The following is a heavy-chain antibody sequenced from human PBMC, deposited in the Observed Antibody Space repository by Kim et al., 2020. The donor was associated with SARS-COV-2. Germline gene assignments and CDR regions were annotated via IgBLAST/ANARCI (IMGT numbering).Heavy chain of an antibody. CDR1: GGSISSYY. V-gene: IGHV4-59*08. CDR3: ARAKIIAALDY. D-gene: IGHD6-6*01. Sequence: SETLSLTCTVSGGSISSYYWSWIRQPPGKGLEWIGYIYYSGSTNYNPSLKSRVTISVDTSKNQFSLKLSSVTAADTAVYYCARAKIIAALDYWGQGTLVT. J-gene: IGHJ4*02. CDR2: IYYSGST.